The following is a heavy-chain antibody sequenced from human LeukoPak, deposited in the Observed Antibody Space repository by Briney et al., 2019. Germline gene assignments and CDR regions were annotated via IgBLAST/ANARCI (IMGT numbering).Heavy chain of an antibody. CDR2: INNAGRII. D-gene: IGHD3-10*01. V-gene: IGHV3-48*03. J-gene: IGHJ6*03. Sequence: GGSLRLSCAASGFTFSSYEMNWVRQAPGKGLEWVSYINNAGRIIYYADSVKDRFTISRDNAKNSLSLQMNSLRADDTAVYYCARLRNYYGSGSWGYMDVWGKGTTVTISS. CDR1: GFTFSSYE. CDR3: ARLRNYYGSGSWGYMDV.